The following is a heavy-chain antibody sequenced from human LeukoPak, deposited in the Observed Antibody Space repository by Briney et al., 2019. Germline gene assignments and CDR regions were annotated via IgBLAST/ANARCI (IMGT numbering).Heavy chain of an antibody. D-gene: IGHD6-13*01. J-gene: IGHJ4*02. Sequence: PSETLSLTCTVSGGSISSSSYYWGRVRQAPGKGLEWVSSISSSSSYIYYADSVKGRFTISRDNAKNSLYLQMNSLRAEDTAVYYCARVRSTGYSSSWTRTGHYFDYWGQGTLVTVSS. V-gene: IGHV3-21*01. CDR1: GGSISSSS. CDR3: ARVRSTGYSSSWTRTGHYFDY. CDR2: ISSSSSYI.